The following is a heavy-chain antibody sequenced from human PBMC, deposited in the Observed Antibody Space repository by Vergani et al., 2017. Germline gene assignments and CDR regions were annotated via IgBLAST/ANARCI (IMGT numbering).Heavy chain of an antibody. Sequence: QEQLVQSGSELKKPGASVKVSCKASRYIFNNYAIHWVRQAPGQGLEWMGWINPTTGNPTYARAFTGRFVFSLDTSISTAYLQIGSLKAEDTAVYFCARAKRGRLAVGATDSWGQGTLLTVSS. V-gene: IGHV7-4-1*01. CDR2: INPTTGNP. J-gene: IGHJ4*02. CDR3: ARAKRGRLAVGATDS. CDR1: RYIFNNYA. D-gene: IGHD6-19*01.